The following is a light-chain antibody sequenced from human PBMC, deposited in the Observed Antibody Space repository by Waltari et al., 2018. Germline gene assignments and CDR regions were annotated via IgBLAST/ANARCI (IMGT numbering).Light chain of an antibody. Sequence: ETVMTQSPASLSVPPGESATLPCRASQTIRTNLAWYQHKPGQAPRLLIHGASTRAPGIPARFSGSGSGTDFTLTISSLQAEDVALYYCQQYYDIPLTFGGGTKVEIK. CDR3: QQYYDIPLT. V-gene: IGKV3-15*01. CDR2: GAS. J-gene: IGKJ4*01. CDR1: QTIRTN.